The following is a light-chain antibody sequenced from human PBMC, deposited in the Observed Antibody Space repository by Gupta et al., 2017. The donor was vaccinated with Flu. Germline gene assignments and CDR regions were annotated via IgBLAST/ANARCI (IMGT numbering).Light chain of an antibody. CDR2: GNS. CDR3: QSYDSSLSGLV. CDR1: TSSVSARYD. V-gene: IGLV1-40*01. Sequence: HSLLTHPPPVSGAPAPWVTISCTGSTSSVSARYDVHWYQRLPGTAPKLLIFGNSNRPSGVPDRFSGSKSGTSASLAITGLQAEDEADYYCQSYDSSLSGLVFGGGTKLTVL. J-gene: IGLJ2*01.